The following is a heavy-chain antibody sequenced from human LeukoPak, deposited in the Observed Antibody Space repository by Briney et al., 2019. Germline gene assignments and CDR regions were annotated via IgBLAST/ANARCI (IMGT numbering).Heavy chain of an antibody. CDR2: ISGSGGST. CDR1: GFTFSSYA. J-gene: IGHJ4*02. Sequence: PGGSLRLSCAASGFTFSSYAMSWVRQAPGKGLEWVSAISGSGGSTYYADSVKGRFTISRDNSKNTLYLQMNSLRAEDTAVYYCAKDLSRWLQTLYFDYWGQGTLVTVSS. V-gene: IGHV3-23*01. D-gene: IGHD5-24*01. CDR3: AKDLSRWLQTLYFDY.